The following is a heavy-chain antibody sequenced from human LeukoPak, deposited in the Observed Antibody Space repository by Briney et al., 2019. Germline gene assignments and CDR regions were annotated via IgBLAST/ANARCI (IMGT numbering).Heavy chain of an antibody. V-gene: IGHV3-74*01. CDR1: GFTFSSYG. CDR2: INSDGSST. J-gene: IGHJ6*03. D-gene: IGHD3-22*01. Sequence: GGSLRLSCAASGFTFSSYGMSWVRQAPGKGLVWVSRINSDGSSTSYADSVKGRFTISRDNTKNTLYLQMNSLRAEDTAVYYCARVPMKSYMDVWGKGTTVTVSS. CDR3: ARVPMKSYMDV.